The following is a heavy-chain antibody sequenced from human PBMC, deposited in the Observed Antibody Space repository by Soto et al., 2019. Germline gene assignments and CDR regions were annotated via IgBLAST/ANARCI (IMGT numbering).Heavy chain of an antibody. CDR2: IYYSGST. CDR3: ARIPYDILTGYGYYGMDV. Sequence: SETLSLTCTVSGGSISSGDYYWSWIRQPPGKGLEWIGYIYYSGSTNYNPSLKSRVTISVDTSKNQFSLKLSSVTAADTAVYYCARIPYDILTGYGYYGMDVWGQGTTVTVSS. CDR1: GGSISSGDYY. V-gene: IGHV4-61*08. J-gene: IGHJ6*02. D-gene: IGHD3-9*01.